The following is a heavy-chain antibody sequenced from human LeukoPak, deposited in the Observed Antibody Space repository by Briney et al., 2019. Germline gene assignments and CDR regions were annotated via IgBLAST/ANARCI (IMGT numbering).Heavy chain of an antibody. D-gene: IGHD5-24*01. CDR1: GGSISSYY. CDR3: ARDLGDGYNSDY. V-gene: IGHV4-59*12. CDR2: IYYSGST. J-gene: IGHJ4*02. Sequence: SETLSLTCTVSGGSISSYYWSWIRQPPGKGLEWIGYIYYSGSTNYNPSLKSRVTISVDTSKNQFSLKLSSVTAADTAVYYCARDLGDGYNSDYWGQGTLVTVSS.